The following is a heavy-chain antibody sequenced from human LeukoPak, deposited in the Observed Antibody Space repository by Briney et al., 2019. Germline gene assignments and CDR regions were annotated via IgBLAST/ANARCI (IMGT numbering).Heavy chain of an antibody. CDR3: ARLYYDFWSGQYYYYMDV. CDR1: GASIGSYY. J-gene: IGHJ6*03. D-gene: IGHD3-3*01. CDR2: IYTSGST. Sequence: PSETLSLTCTVSGASIGSYYWSWIRQPAGKGLEWIGRIYTSGSTTYNSSLKSRFTISVDKSRNQLSLKLSSVTAADTAVYYCARLYYDFWSGQYYYYMDVWGKGTTVTVSS. V-gene: IGHV4-4*07.